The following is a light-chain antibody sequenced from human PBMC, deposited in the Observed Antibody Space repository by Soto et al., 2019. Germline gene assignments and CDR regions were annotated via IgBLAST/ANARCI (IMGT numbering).Light chain of an antibody. Sequence: DIQMTQSPSTLSASIGDRVTITCRASESIRTWLAWYQHKPGKAPKFLIYDASTLESGVPPRFSGSGSGTEFTLTISSLQPDDFATYYCQQYNNYPRTFGQGTKVDI. CDR2: DAS. J-gene: IGKJ1*01. CDR3: QQYNNYPRT. V-gene: IGKV1-5*01. CDR1: ESIRTW.